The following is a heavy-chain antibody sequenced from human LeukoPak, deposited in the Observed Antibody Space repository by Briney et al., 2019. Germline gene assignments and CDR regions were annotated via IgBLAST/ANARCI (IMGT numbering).Heavy chain of an antibody. D-gene: IGHD6-25*01. V-gene: IGHV2-5*01. CDR2: LSWNDDK. J-gene: IGHJ5*02. CDR3: AHRPASGIAALWWFDP. Sequence: SGPTLVNPTQTLTLTCTFSGFSFSTRGVGVGWIRQPPGKALEWLALLSWNDDKYYSPSLRSRLTITRDTSKNQVVLTMTKMDPVDTATYYCAHRPASGIAALWWFDPWGQGTLVTVPS. CDR1: GFSFSTRGVG.